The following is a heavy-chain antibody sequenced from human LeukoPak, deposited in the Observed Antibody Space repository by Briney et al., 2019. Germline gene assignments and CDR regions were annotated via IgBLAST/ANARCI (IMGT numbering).Heavy chain of an antibody. CDR2: IYYSGST. J-gene: IGHJ4*02. D-gene: IGHD3-10*01. CDR1: GGSVSSGGYY. Sequence: SETPSLTCTASGGSVSSGGYYWSWIRQPPGKGLEWIGYIYYSGSTNYNPSLKSRVTISVDTSKNQFSLKLSSVTAADTAVYYCARRLWFGESYFDYWGQGTLVTVSS. CDR3: ARRLWFGESYFDY. V-gene: IGHV4-61*08.